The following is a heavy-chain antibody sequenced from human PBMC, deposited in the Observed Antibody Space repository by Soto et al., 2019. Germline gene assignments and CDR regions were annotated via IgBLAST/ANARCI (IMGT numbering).Heavy chain of an antibody. CDR1: GYRFTTYW. V-gene: IGHV5-51*03. CDR2: IHPDDSDT. J-gene: IGHJ4*02. D-gene: IGHD2-15*01. Sequence: EVQLVQSGAEVKKSGESLKISCKGSGYRFTTYWIGWVRQMPGEGLEWMGIIHPDDSDTRYSPSFQGQVTISVDKSISTAYLQWSSLKASDTAMYYCAVTHGGNNYYFDYWGQGTLVTVSS. CDR3: AVTHGGNNYYFDY.